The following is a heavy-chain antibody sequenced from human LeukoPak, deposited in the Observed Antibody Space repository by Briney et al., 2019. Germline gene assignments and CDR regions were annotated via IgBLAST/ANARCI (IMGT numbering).Heavy chain of an antibody. Sequence: QPGGSLSLFCAASGFNLITAATTWVRQAPGKGLEWVSLIGSSGDSTYYADSVKGRFTISRDNSNHTLSLQMNSLRVEDTAIYYCVKDIQLSTWGLGTMVTVSS. CDR2: IGSSGDST. J-gene: IGHJ3*01. V-gene: IGHV3-23*01. CDR1: GFNLITAA. D-gene: IGHD5-24*01. CDR3: VKDIQLST.